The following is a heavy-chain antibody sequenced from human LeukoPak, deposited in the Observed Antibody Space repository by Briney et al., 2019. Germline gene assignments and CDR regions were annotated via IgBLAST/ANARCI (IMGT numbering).Heavy chain of an antibody. Sequence: SETLSLTCNVSGASINSILYYWGWIRQPPGKGLEWIGNFFHDGSTYFNPSLKSRVSLSVDTSKRYFSLKLTSVTAADTSVYYCARHVLSNRSFDTWGQGTLVSVSS. J-gene: IGHJ5*02. CDR2: FFHDGST. CDR1: GASINSILYY. CDR3: ARHVLSNRSFDT. V-gene: IGHV4-39*01. D-gene: IGHD4/OR15-4a*01.